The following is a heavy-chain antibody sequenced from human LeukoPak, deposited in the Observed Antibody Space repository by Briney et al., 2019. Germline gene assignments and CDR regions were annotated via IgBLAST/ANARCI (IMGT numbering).Heavy chain of an antibody. Sequence: SETLSLTCAVYGGSFSGYYWSWIRQPPGKGLEWIGSIYYSGSTYYNPSLTSRVTISVDTSKNQFSLKLSSVIAADTAVYYCARPQDRSGYYGVDYWGQGALVTVSS. CDR1: GGSFSGYY. J-gene: IGHJ4*02. CDR2: IYYSGST. D-gene: IGHD3-22*01. CDR3: ARPQDRSGYYGVDY. V-gene: IGHV4-34*01.